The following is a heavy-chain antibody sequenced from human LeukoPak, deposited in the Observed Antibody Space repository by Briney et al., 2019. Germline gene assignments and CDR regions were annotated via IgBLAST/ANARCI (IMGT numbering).Heavy chain of an antibody. D-gene: IGHD3-3*01. V-gene: IGHV1-18*01. CDR1: GYTFTSYG. CDR2: ISAYNGNT. J-gene: IGHJ3*02. CDR3: ARASVLRFLEWFHAFDI. Sequence: ASVKVSCKASGYTFTSYGISWVRQAPGQGLEWMGWISAYNGNTNYAQKLQGRVTMTTDTSTSTAYMELRSLRSDDTAVYYCARASVLRFLEWFHAFDIWGQGTMVTVSS.